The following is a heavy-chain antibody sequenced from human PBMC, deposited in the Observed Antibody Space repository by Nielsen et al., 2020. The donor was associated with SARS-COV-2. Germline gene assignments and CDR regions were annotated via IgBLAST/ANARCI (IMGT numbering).Heavy chain of an antibody. CDR2: IYSGGST. CDR3: ARDQTDYGDYWGLGYMDV. CDR1: GFTVSSNY. V-gene: IGHV3-66*01. D-gene: IGHD4-17*01. J-gene: IGHJ6*03. Sequence: GGSLRLSCAASGFTVSSNYMSWVRQAPGKGLEWVSVIYSGGSTYYADSVKGRFTISRDNSKNTLYLQMNSLRDEDTAVYYCARDQTDYGDYWGLGYMDVWGRGTTVTVSS.